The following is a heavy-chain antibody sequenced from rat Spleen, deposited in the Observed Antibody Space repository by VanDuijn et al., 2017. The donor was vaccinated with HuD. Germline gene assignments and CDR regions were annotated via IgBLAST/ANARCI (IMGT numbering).Heavy chain of an antibody. J-gene: IGHJ2*01. CDR2: INKDSTTL. Sequence: EVKLIESGGGLVQPGRSLKLSCAASGFNFNDYWMGWVRQAPGKGLEWIGEINKDSTTLKYTPSLRDKFTISRDNAQNTLYLQLNNLGSEDSAIYYCAREPNWAYFDYWGQGVMVTVSS. V-gene: IGHV4-2*01. D-gene: IGHD5-1*01. CDR3: AREPNWAYFDY. CDR1: GFNFNDYW.